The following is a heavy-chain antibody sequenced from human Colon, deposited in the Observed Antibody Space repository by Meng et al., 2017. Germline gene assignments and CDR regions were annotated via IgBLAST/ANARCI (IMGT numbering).Heavy chain of an antibody. CDR1: GGSINSSNW. V-gene: IGHV4-4*02. CDR3: SRGVVAGAMVWFDP. J-gene: IGHJ5*02. CDR2: IYHGGNT. Sequence: QVQLQASGPGLVKTSGTLSLTCAVSGGSINSSNWWLWVRQPPGRGLEWLGEIYHGGNTNYNPSLKSRVTLSLDKSKNQFSLRLTSVTAADTAMYYCSRGVVAGAMVWFDPWGPGTLVTVSS. D-gene: IGHD2-2*01.